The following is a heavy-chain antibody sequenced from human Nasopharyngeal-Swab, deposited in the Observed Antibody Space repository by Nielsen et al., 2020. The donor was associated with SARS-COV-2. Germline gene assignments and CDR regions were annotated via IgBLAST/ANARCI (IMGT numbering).Heavy chain of an antibody. V-gene: IGHV7-4-1*02. CDR3: ARAQWELLRTYYYYYGMDV. D-gene: IGHD1-26*01. J-gene: IGHJ6*01. Sequence: WVRQAPGQGLEGVGWINTNTGTPTYPQGFTGRFVFSLDTSVSTAYLQISSLKDDDTAVYYCARAQWELLRTYYYYYGMDVWGQGTTVTVSS. CDR2: INTNTGTP.